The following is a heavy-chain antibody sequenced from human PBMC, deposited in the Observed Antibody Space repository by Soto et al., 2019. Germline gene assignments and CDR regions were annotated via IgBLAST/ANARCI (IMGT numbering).Heavy chain of an antibody. J-gene: IGHJ6*02. CDR2: IWYDGSNK. V-gene: IGHV3-33*01. CDR1: GFTFSSYG. CDR3: ARGAGIRSDYYYGMDV. Sequence: QVQLVESGGGVVQPGRSLRLSCAASGFTFSSYGMHWVRQAPGKGLEWVAVIWYDGSNKYYADSVKGRFTISRDNSKNTRYLQMNSLRAEDTAVYYCARGAGIRSDYYYGMDVWGQGPTVTVSS.